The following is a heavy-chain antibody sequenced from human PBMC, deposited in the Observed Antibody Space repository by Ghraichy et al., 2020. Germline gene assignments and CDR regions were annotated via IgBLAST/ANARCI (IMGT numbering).Heavy chain of an antibody. V-gene: IGHV3-15*01. D-gene: IGHD6-6*01. CDR3: TTVLKQLVWDEFDY. Sequence: GGSLRLSCAASGFTFSNAWMSWVRQAPGKGLEWVGRIKSKTDGGTTDYAAPVKGRFTISRDDSKNTLYLQMNSLKTEDTAVYYCTTVLKQLVWDEFDYWGKGTLVTVSS. CDR2: IKSKTDGGTT. CDR1: GFTFSNAW. J-gene: IGHJ4*02.